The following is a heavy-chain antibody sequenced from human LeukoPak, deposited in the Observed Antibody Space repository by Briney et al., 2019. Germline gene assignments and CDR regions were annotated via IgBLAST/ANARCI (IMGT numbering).Heavy chain of an antibody. Sequence: GSLRLSCAASGFTVSSNFMSWVRQAPGKGLEWVSVIYSGDRTSYADSVKGRFSISRDNSKNTLYLQMNSLRAEDTALYYCARDLVAVAGRDYWGQGTLVTVSS. D-gene: IGHD6-19*01. J-gene: IGHJ4*02. CDR1: GFTVSSNF. CDR3: ARDLVAVAGRDY. V-gene: IGHV3-53*01. CDR2: IYSGDRT.